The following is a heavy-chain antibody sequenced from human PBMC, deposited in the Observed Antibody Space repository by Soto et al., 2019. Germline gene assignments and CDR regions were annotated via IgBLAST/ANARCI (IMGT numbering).Heavy chain of an antibody. D-gene: IGHD4-17*01. Sequence: QVQLQQWGAGLLKPSETLSLTCAVYGGSFSGYYWSWIRQPPGKGLEWIGEINHSGSTNYNPSLRAXXTXSXXTSKTSFSLQLRSVTAADTAVYYCAREHGDYGIDYWGQGTLVTVSS. V-gene: IGHV4-34*01. J-gene: IGHJ4*02. CDR3: AREHGDYGIDY. CDR2: INHSGST. CDR1: GGSFSGYY.